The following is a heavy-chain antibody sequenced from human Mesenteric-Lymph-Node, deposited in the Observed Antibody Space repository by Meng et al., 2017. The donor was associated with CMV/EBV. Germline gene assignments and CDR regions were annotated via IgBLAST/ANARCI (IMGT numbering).Heavy chain of an antibody. CDR1: GLVFTSYD. CDR2: VGAAGNKE. V-gene: IGHV3-30*02. CDR3: AKVIMRSPDGAFDV. J-gene: IGHJ3*01. Sequence: GGSLRLSCAASGLVFTSYDLHWVRQAPGKGLEWLAFVGAAGNKESYADSVRGRFTISRDNSKDTLYLQMDSLRSDDTAIYYCAKVIMRSPDGAFDVWGQGTVVTVSS. D-gene: IGHD3-16*01.